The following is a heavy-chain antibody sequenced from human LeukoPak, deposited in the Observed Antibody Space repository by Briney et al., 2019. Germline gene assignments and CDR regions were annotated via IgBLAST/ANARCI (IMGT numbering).Heavy chain of an antibody. Sequence: ASVKVSCKASGYTFTRYYMHWVRQAPAKGLEWMGRINPNSGGTNYARKFQGRVTMTRDTSISTAYTELNRLGSDGTGVYYCARVILEGIDYWGQGTLVTVSS. V-gene: IGHV1-2*05. CDR3: ARVILEGIDY. CDR2: INPNSGGT. CDR1: GYTFTRYY. J-gene: IGHJ4*02. D-gene: IGHD3/OR15-3a*01.